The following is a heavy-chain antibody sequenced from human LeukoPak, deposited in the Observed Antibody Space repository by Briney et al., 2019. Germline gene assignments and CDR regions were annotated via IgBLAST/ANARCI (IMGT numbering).Heavy chain of an antibody. J-gene: IGHJ4*02. CDR3: ARETAGGHLDY. Sequence: PGGSLRLSCAASGFTFSNYEVNWVRQAPGKGLEWVSYISSSGSTTYYTDSVKGRFTISKDNAKNSLYLQMNSLRAEDTALYYCARETAGGHLDYWGQGTLVTVSS. D-gene: IGHD3-10*01. CDR2: ISSSGSTT. V-gene: IGHV3-48*03. CDR1: GFTFSNYE.